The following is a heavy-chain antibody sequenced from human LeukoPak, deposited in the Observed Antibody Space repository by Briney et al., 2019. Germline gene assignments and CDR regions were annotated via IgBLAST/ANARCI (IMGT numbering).Heavy chain of an antibody. CDR3: ARRVSSSWYVRYYFDY. CDR1: GGSFSGYY. Sequence: SETLSLTCAVYGGSFSGYYWSWIRQPPGKGLEWMGEINHSGSSNYNPSLKSRVTISVDTSKNQFSLKLSSVTAADTAVYYCARRVSSSWYVRYYFDYWGQGTLVTVSS. J-gene: IGHJ4*02. D-gene: IGHD6-13*01. CDR2: INHSGSS. V-gene: IGHV4-34*01.